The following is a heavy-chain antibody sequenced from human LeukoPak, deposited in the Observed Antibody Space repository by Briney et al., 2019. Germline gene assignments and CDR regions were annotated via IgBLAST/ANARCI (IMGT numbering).Heavy chain of an antibody. CDR1: GFTFSSYA. V-gene: IGHV3-23*01. CDR2: ISGSGGST. D-gene: IGHD6-13*01. Sequence: PGASLRLSCAASGFTFSSYAMSWVRQAPGKGLEWVSAISGSGGSTYYADSVKGRFTISRDNSKNTLYLQMNSLRAEDTAVYYCAKGWYSSSWYSDDAFDIWGQGTMVTVSS. J-gene: IGHJ3*02. CDR3: AKGWYSSSWYSDDAFDI.